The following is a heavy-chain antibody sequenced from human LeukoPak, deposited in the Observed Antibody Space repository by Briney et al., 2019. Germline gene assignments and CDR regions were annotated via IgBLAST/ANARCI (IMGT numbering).Heavy chain of an antibody. Sequence: GSLRLSCAASGFTFSASSMNWVRQAPGKGLEWVSYISSSSSTIYYADSVKGRFTISRDNAKNSLYLQMNSLRAEDTAVYYCARDEFKRTEGFDYWGQGTLVTVSS. D-gene: IGHD3-10*01. V-gene: IGHV3-48*01. CDR3: ARDEFKRTEGFDY. CDR1: GFTFSASS. CDR2: ISSSSSTI. J-gene: IGHJ4*02.